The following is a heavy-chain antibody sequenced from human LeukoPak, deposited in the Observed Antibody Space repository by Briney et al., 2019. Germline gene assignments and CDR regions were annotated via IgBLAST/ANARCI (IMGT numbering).Heavy chain of an antibody. J-gene: IGHJ6*02. CDR1: AYTFTGYY. V-gene: IGHV1-2*02. CDR2: INPNSGGT. CDR3: ARDLAVRGVNYYYYGMDV. D-gene: IGHD3-10*01. Sequence: ASVKVSCKASAYTFTGYYLHWVRQAPGQGLEWMGWINPNSGGTNYAQKFQGRVTMTRDTSISTAYMELSSLRSDDTAVYYCARDLAVRGVNYYYYGMDVWGQGTTVTVSS.